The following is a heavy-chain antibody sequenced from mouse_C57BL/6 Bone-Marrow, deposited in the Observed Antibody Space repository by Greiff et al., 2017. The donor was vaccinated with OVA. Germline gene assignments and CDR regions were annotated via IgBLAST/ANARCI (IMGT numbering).Heavy chain of an antibody. CDR3: ERFTSYMDY. CDR1: GYTFTDYY. CDR2: INPYNGGT. V-gene: IGHV1-19*01. J-gene: IGHJ4*01. Sequence: EVQLQQSGPVLVKPGASVKMSCKASGYTFTDYYMNWVKQSHGKSLEWIGVINPYNGGTSYNQKFKGKATLTVDKSSSTAYMELNSLTSEDSAVYYCERFTSYMDYWGQGTTVTVSS. D-gene: IGHD6-1*01.